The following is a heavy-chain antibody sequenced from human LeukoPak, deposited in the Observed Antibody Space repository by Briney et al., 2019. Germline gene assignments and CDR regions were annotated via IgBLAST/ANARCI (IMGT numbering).Heavy chain of an antibody. CDR3: ARDPPEGPIDY. Sequence: VASVKVSCKASGYTFTSYAMNWVRQAPGQGLEWMGWINTNTGNPTYAQGFTGRFVFSLDTSVSTAYLQISSLKAEDTAVYYCARDPPEGPIDYWGQGTLVTVPS. D-gene: IGHD1-14*01. J-gene: IGHJ4*02. CDR1: GYTFTSYA. V-gene: IGHV7-4-1*02. CDR2: INTNTGNP.